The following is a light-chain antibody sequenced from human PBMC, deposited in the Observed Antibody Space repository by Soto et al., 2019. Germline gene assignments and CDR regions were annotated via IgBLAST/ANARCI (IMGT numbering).Light chain of an antibody. CDR1: SYNFGAGYD. CDR3: QSYDSSLSGVV. V-gene: IGLV1-40*01. Sequence: QSVLTQPPSVSGAPGQRVTISCTGSSYNFGAGYDVHWYQQIPGTAPKLLIYANTNRPSGVPDRFSGSKSGTSASLAITGLQAEDEADYYCQSYDSSLSGVVFGGGTKLTVL. J-gene: IGLJ2*01. CDR2: ANT.